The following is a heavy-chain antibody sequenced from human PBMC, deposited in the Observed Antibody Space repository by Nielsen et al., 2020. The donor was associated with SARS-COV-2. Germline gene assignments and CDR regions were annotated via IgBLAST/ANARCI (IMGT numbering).Heavy chain of an antibody. J-gene: IGHJ6*02. CDR3: ARGWDMDV. V-gene: IGHV3-21*04. CDR2: ISSSSSYI. Sequence: WIRQPPGKGLEWVSSISSSSSYIYYADSVKGRFTISRDNAKNSLYLQMNSPRAEDTAVYYCARGWDMDVWGQGTTVTVSS. D-gene: IGHD1-26*01.